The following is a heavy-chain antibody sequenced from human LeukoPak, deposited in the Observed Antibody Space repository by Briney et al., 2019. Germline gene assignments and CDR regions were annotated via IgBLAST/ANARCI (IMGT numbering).Heavy chain of an antibody. Sequence: GGSLRLSCAASGFTFSTYRMQWYRQAPGKGLEWVGNINQDASEINYVDSVRGRFTISRGNAKNSLHLQMNSLRAEDTAVYYCATDRDNSDWQKRFDSWGQGTLVTVSS. V-gene: IGHV3-7*01. CDR3: ATDRDNSDWQKRFDS. D-gene: IGHD2-21*02. CDR1: GFTFSTYR. J-gene: IGHJ4*02. CDR2: INQDASEI.